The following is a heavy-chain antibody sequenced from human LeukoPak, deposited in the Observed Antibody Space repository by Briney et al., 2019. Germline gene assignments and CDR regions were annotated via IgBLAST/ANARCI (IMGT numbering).Heavy chain of an antibody. Sequence: GGSLRLSCAASGFTFSSYGMHWVRQAPGKGLEWVAVIWYDGSNKYYADSVKGRFTISRDNSKNTLYLQMNSLRAEDTAVYYCARSSILGYCSGGSCAADVWGQGTTVTVSS. D-gene: IGHD2-15*01. CDR1: GFTFSSYG. J-gene: IGHJ6*02. CDR3: ARSSILGYCSGGSCAADV. CDR2: IWYDGSNK. V-gene: IGHV3-33*01.